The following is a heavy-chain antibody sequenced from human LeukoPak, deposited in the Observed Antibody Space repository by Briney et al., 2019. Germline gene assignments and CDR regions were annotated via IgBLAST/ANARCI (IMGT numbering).Heavy chain of an antibody. CDR1: GYTFTSYD. Sequence: ASVKVSCKASGYTFTSYDINWVRQATGQGLEWMGWMNPNSGDTGYAQKFQGRVSMTRDTSISTAYMELSSLRSEDTAVYYCASNPPNTGDFYYWGLGSLVTVSS. CDR2: MNPNSGDT. J-gene: IGHJ4*02. CDR3: ASNPPNTGDFYY. D-gene: IGHD1-1*01. V-gene: IGHV1-8*01.